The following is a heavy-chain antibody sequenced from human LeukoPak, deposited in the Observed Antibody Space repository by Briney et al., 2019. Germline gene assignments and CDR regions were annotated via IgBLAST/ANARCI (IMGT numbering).Heavy chain of an antibody. CDR2: ISAYNGNT. CDR3: ERRMTLGYCSSTSCYAGSYPDY. J-gene: IGHJ4*02. D-gene: IGHD2-2*01. Sequence: ASVKVSCKASGFTFTSSAVQWVRQARGQRLEWMGWISAYNGNTNYAQKLQGRVTMTTDTSTSTAYMELRSLRSEDTAVYYCERRMTLGYCSSTSCYAGSYPDYWGQGTLVTVSS. V-gene: IGHV1-18*01. CDR1: GFTFTSSA.